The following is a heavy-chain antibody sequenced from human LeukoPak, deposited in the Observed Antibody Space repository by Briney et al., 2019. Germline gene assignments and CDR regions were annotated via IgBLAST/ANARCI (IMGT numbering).Heavy chain of an antibody. D-gene: IGHD3-22*01. CDR3: ARAIYDSSGYYFDY. Sequence: RTSETLSLTCAVSGGSISSSNWWSWVRQPPGEGLEWIGEIYHSGSTNYNPSLKSRVTISVDTSKNQFSLKLSSVTAADTAVYYCARAIYDSSGYYFDYWGQGTLVTVSS. J-gene: IGHJ4*02. V-gene: IGHV4-4*02. CDR1: GGSISSSNW. CDR2: IYHSGST.